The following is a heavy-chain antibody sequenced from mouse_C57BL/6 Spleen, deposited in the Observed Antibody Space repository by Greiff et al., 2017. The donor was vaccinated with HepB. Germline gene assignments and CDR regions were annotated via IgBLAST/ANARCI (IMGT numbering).Heavy chain of an antibody. J-gene: IGHJ4*01. V-gene: IGHV1-26*01. Sequence: VQLQQSGPELVKPGASVKISCKASGYTFTDYYMNWVKQSHGKSLEWIGDINPNNGGTSYNQKFKGKATLTVDKSSSTAYMELRSLTSEDSAVYYCARTPITTVVATDDAMDYWGQGTSVTVSS. D-gene: IGHD1-1*01. CDR2: INPNNGGT. CDR1: GYTFTDYY. CDR3: ARTPITTVVATDDAMDY.